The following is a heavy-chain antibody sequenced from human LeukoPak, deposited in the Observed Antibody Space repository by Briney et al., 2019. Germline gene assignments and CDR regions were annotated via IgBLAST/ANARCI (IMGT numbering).Heavy chain of an antibody. CDR3: ARREPTVTTPYQDYFDY. CDR2: ITNSGNGT. D-gene: IGHD4-17*01. CDR1: GFTFSNYA. V-gene: IGHV3-23*01. J-gene: IGHJ4*02. Sequence: GGSLRLSCAASGFTFSNYAMCWVRQAPGRGLEWVSAITNSGNGTYYADSVRGRFTISRDNSKNTLYLQIHSLRAEDTALYYCARREPTVTTPYQDYFDYWGQGTLVTVSS.